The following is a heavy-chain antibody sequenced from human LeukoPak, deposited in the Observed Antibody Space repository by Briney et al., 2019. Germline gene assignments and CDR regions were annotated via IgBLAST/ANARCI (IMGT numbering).Heavy chain of an antibody. CDR2: INPNRGGT. D-gene: IGHD6-13*01. Sequence: GSVKVSCKASGYTFTGYYMHWVRQAPGQGREWMGRINPNRGGTKYEQKFQGRVTMTRDTSISTAYIELGRLTSDDTDVYYCARAPKGIAAAKLGLAYWGQGTLVTVSS. CDR3: ARAPKGIAAAKLGLAY. CDR1: GYTFTGYY. V-gene: IGHV1-2*05. J-gene: IGHJ4*02.